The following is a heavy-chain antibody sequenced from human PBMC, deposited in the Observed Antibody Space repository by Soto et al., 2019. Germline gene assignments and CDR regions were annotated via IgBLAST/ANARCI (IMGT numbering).Heavy chain of an antibody. CDR3: ARDVWLQVSYYYYYYYMDV. Sequence: PPASVKVSCRASGYTFTSYAMHWVRQATGQRLEWMGWINAGNGNTKYSQKFQGRVTITRDTSASTAYMELSSLRSEDTAVYYCARDVWLQVSYYYYYYYMDVWGKGTTVTVSS. V-gene: IGHV1-3*01. J-gene: IGHJ6*03. CDR2: INAGNGNT. CDR1: GYTFTSYA. D-gene: IGHD5-18*01.